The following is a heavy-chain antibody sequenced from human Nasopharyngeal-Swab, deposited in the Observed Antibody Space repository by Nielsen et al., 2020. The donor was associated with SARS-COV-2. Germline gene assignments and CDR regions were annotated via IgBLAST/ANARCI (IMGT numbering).Heavy chain of an antibody. D-gene: IGHD3-16*01. CDR1: GFTFSSYT. CDR2: ISYDASDK. Sequence: GESLKISCAASGFTFSSYTIHWVRQAPGKGLEWVAVISYDASDKYYADSVKGRFTLSRDNSKSTVYLQTNSLRPEDTAVYYCARDRPHWGCDYWGQGTLVTVSS. V-gene: IGHV3-30*04. CDR3: ARDRPHWGCDY. J-gene: IGHJ4*02.